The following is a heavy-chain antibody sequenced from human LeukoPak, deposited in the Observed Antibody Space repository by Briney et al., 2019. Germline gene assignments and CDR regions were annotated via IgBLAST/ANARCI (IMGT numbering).Heavy chain of an antibody. V-gene: IGHV4-59*01. CDR2: IYYSGST. CDR3: ARSIAARPFDY. CDR1: GGSISSYY. J-gene: IGHJ4*02. Sequence: PSETLSLTCTVSGGSISSYYWSWIRQPPGKGLEWIGYIYYSGSTNYNPSLKSRVTISVDTSKNQFSLKLSSVTAADTAAYYCARSIAARPFDYWGQGTLVTVSS. D-gene: IGHD6-6*01.